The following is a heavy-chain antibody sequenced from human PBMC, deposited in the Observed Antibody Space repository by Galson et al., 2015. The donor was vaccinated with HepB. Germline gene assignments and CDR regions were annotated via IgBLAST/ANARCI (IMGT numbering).Heavy chain of an antibody. CDR1: GYSFTTYW. CDR2: IDPSNAYT. V-gene: IGHV5-10-1*01. CDR3: ARDRQWLWEDY. D-gene: IGHD6-19*01. Sequence: QSGAEVKKPGESLKISCKASGYSFTTYWIGWVRQMPGKGLEWMGRIDPSNAYTTYSPSFQGNVYISADKSISNAYLQWSSLKASNTAIYYCARDRQWLWEDYWGQGTLVTVSS. J-gene: IGHJ4*02.